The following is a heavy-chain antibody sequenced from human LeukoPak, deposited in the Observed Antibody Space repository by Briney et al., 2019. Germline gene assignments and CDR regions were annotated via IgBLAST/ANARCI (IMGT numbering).Heavy chain of an antibody. CDR2: IYYSGSI. CDR3: ARENPSGYYNRPIDY. J-gene: IGHJ4*02. Sequence: SETLSLICSVSGASISSYYWSWIRQPPGKGLEWIGDIYYSGSIKYNPSLKSRVTMSVDTSKNQFSLKLSSVTAADTAIYYCARENPSGYYNRPIDYWGQGTLVTVSS. D-gene: IGHD3-22*01. CDR1: GASISSYY. V-gene: IGHV4-59*01.